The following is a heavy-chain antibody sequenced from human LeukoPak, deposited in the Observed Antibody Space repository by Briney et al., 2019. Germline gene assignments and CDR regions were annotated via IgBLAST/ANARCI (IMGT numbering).Heavy chain of an antibody. CDR1: GYTFTSYY. V-gene: IGHV1-46*01. J-gene: IGHJ4*02. D-gene: IGHD3-9*01. CDR3: ATIVSLILTDLHYFDY. CDR2: INPSGGST. Sequence: ASVKVSCKASGYTFTSYYMHWVRQAPGQGLEWMGIINPSGGSTSYAQKFQGRVTMTRDMSTSTVYMELSSLRSEDTAVYYCATIVSLILTDLHYFDYWGQGTLVTVSS.